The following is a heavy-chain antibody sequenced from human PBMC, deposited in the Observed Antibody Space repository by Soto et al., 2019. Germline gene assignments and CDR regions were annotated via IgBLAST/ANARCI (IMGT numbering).Heavy chain of an antibody. J-gene: IGHJ4*02. D-gene: IGHD6-19*01. CDR3: AKERSTGWYYFDY. V-gene: IGHV3-30*18. Sequence: QVQLVESGGGVVQPGRSLRLSCAASGFTFSNYGMHWVRQAPGKGLEWVAVISYDGSNRYYADSVKGRFTISRDNSKNTLYLQMNSLRAEATAVYYCAKERSTGWYYFDYWGQGTLVTVSS. CDR1: GFTFSNYG. CDR2: ISYDGSNR.